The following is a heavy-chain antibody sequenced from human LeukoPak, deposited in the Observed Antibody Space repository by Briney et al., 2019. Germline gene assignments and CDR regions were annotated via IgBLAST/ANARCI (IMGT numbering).Heavy chain of an antibody. CDR2: ISSNGGST. D-gene: IGHD1-26*01. J-gene: IGHJ4*02. CDR1: GFTFSSYA. CDR3: ARPRGEWELEYYFDY. V-gene: IGHV3-64*01. Sequence: GGSLRLSCAASGFTFSSYAMHWVRQAPGKGLEYVSAISSNGGSTYYANSVKGRFTISRDNSKNTLYLQMGSLRAEDTAVYYCARPRGEWELEYYFDYWGQGTLVTVSS.